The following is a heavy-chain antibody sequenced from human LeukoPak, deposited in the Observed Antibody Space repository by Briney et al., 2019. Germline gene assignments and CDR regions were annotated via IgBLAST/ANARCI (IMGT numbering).Heavy chain of an antibody. CDR1: GGTFISYA. CDR3: ARDRPNSYCGGDCYHY. CDR2: IIPIFGTA. Sequence: ASVKVSCKASGGTFISYAISWVRQAPGQGLEWMGGIIPIFGTANYAQKFQGRVTITADESTSTAYMELSNLRSEDTAVYYCARDRPNSYCGGDCYHYWGQGTLVTVSS. J-gene: IGHJ4*02. V-gene: IGHV1-69*13. D-gene: IGHD2-21*02.